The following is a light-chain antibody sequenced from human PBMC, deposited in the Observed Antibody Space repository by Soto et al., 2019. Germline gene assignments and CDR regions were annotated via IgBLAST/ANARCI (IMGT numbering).Light chain of an antibody. CDR2: DAS. V-gene: IGKV3-11*01. CDR3: QQRRNWPT. J-gene: IGKJ4*01. CDR1: QDVISY. Sequence: EVVLTQSPDTLSLSPGEKATLSCGASQDVISYVAWYQKRPGQPPRLVVYDASKRAAGIPARFSGSGSGTDFTLTIATLEPEDLGVYYCQQRRNWPTFGGGTKVEI.